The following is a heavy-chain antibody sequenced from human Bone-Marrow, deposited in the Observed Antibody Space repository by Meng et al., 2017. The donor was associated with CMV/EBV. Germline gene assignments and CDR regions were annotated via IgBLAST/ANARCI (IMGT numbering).Heavy chain of an antibody. D-gene: IGHD2/OR15-2a*01. CDR3: ARQYSLYLDS. J-gene: IGHJ4*02. V-gene: IGHV5-51*01. CDR2: VYPGDSNT. CDR1: GYSFTSYW. Sequence: GESLKISCKGSGYSFTSYWIGWVRQMPGKGLEWMGIVYPGDSNTLYSPSFQAQVTISADKSISTAYLQWGSLRASDSAMYYCARQYSLYLDSWGQGTLVTVSS.